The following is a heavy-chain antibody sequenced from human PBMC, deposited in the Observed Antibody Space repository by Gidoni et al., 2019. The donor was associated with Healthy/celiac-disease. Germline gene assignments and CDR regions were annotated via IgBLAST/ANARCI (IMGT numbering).Heavy chain of an antibody. CDR3: AKGALPYCSGGSCYGDY. V-gene: IGHV3-23*01. CDR2: ISGGGGST. D-gene: IGHD2-15*01. Sequence: EVQLLESGGGLVQPGGSLRLSCAASGFTFSSSAMSWLRQAPGKGLEWVSAISGGGGSTYYADSVKGRFTISRDNSKNTLYLQMNSLRAEDTAVYYCAKGALPYCSGGSCYGDYWGQGTLVTVSS. J-gene: IGHJ4*02. CDR1: GFTFSSSA.